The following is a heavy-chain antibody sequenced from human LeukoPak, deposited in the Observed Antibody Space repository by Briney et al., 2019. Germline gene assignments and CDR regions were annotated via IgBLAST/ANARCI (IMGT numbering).Heavy chain of an antibody. CDR2: ISTTGTTI. V-gene: IGHV3-48*02. CDR3: ARVWQDYSGVDY. Sequence: PXXSLRLSCAASGFTFSAYHINWVRQAPGKGLEWISYISTTGTTIHYADSVKGRFAISRDNAKSSLYLQMNSLRDEDTAVYYCARVWQDYSGVDYWGQGTLVTVSS. J-gene: IGHJ4*02. D-gene: IGHD2-21*01. CDR1: GFTFSAYH.